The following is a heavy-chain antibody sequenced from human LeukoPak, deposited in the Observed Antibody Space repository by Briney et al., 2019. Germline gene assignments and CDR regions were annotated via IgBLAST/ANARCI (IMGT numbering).Heavy chain of an antibody. J-gene: IGHJ6*03. D-gene: IGHD5-18*01. CDR2: IYYSGST. V-gene: IGHV4-59*01. CDR1: GGSISSYY. Sequence: SETLSLTCTVSGGSISSYYWSWIRQPPGKGLEWIGYIYYSGSTNYNPSLKSRVTISVDTSKNQFSLKLSSVTAADTAVYYCARDLYRGGIQNFYYYMDVWGKGTTATVSS. CDR3: ARDLYRGGIQNFYYYMDV.